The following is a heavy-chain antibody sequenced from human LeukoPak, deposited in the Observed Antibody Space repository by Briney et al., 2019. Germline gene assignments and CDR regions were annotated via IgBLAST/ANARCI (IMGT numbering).Heavy chain of an antibody. V-gene: IGHV3-23*01. CDR3: AKGPGYQLPDYYYGMDV. CDR1: GFTFSSYA. Sequence: GGSLRLSCAASGFTFSSYAMSWVRQAPGKRLEWVSAISGSGGSTYYADSVKGRFTISRDNSKNTLYLQMNSLRAEDTAVYYCAKGPGYQLPDYYYGMDVWGQGTTVTVSS. D-gene: IGHD2-2*01. CDR2: ISGSGGST. J-gene: IGHJ6*02.